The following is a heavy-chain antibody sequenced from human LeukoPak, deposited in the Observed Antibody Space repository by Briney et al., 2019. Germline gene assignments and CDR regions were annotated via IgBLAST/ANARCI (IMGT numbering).Heavy chain of an antibody. CDR1: GYTFTSYY. D-gene: IGHD5-12*01. V-gene: IGHV1-46*03. CDR2: INPSGGST. J-gene: IGHJ5*02. CDR3: AREHGYSGYDRRMNWFDP. Sequence: ASVKVSCKASGYTFTSYYMHWVRRAPGQGHEWMGIINPSGGSTSYAQKFQGRVTMTRDTSTSTVYMELSSLRSEDTAVYYCAREHGYSGYDRRMNWFDPWGQGTLVTVSS.